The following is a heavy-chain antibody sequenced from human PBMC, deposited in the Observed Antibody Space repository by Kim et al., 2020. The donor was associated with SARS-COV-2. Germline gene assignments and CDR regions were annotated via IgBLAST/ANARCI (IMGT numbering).Heavy chain of an antibody. Sequence: ADSVKGRFTISRDNAKNSLYLQMNSLRAEDTALYYCAKAYYSSSDYYFDYWGQGTLVTVSS. J-gene: IGHJ4*02. V-gene: IGHV3-9*01. CDR3: AKAYYSSSDYYFDY. D-gene: IGHD6-6*01.